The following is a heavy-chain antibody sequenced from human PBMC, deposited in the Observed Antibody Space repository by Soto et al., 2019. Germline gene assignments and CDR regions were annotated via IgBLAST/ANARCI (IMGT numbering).Heavy chain of an antibody. Sequence: ASVKVSCKASGGTFSSYAISWVRQAPGQGLEWMGGIIPIFGTANYAQKFQGRVTITADESTSTAYMELSSLRSEDTAVYYCAREIAVAGPLRYAFDIWGQGTMVTVSS. CDR3: AREIAVAGPLRYAFDI. J-gene: IGHJ3*02. CDR2: IIPIFGTA. D-gene: IGHD6-19*01. CDR1: GGTFSSYA. V-gene: IGHV1-69*13.